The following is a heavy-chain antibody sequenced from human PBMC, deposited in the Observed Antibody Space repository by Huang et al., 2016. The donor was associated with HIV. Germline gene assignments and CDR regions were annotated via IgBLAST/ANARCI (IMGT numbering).Heavy chain of an antibody. CDR2: ISKTSGAT. D-gene: IGHD3-22*01. J-gene: IGHJ4*02. Sequence: EVQLVESGGGLAQPGGSLRLSCVASGYTFSTYSMNWVRQAPGKGLEWVLYISKTSGATSYAESVKGRFTVSRYNVKNSLYLQMNRLRVEDTAMYYCVRDSSSGLQLRYWGQGALVIVS. V-gene: IGHV3-48*01. CDR1: GYTFSTYS. CDR3: VRDSSSGLQLRY.